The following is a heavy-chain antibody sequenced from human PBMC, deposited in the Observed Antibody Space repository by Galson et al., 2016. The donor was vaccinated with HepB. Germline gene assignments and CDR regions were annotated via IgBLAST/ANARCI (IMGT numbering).Heavy chain of an antibody. V-gene: IGHV1-8*02. Sequence: SVKVSCKASGHTLMNYEINWVRQASGKGLEWVGWMHPGSGNTGYAQKFQGRVTMTRNTSISTAYMELSILGSEDTAVYFCARGGSGSSHRLRPKNKYYAMHVWGQGTTVTVSS. CDR1: GHTLMNYE. J-gene: IGHJ6*02. D-gene: IGHD2-15*01. CDR3: ARGGSGSSHRLRPKNKYYAMHV. CDR2: MHPGSGNT.